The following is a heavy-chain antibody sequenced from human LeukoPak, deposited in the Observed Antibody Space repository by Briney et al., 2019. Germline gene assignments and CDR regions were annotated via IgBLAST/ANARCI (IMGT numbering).Heavy chain of an antibody. J-gene: IGHJ6*04. CDR3: ATYSEAGYYYYYGMDV. CDR1: GYTFTSYY. Sequence: GASVTVSCKASGYTFTSYYMHWVRQAPGQGLEWMGIINPSGGSTSYAQKFQGRVTMTRDTSTSTVYMELSSLRSEDTAVYYCATYSEAGYYYYYGMDVWGKGTTVTVSS. CDR2: INPSGGST. D-gene: IGHD2-15*01. V-gene: IGHV1-46*01.